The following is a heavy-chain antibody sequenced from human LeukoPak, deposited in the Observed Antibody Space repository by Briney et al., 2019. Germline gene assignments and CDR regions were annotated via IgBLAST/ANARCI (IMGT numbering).Heavy chain of an antibody. CDR3: ARGGYSYGYHFDC. V-gene: IGHV4-39*01. CDR1: GGSISSSSYY. J-gene: IGHJ4*02. D-gene: IGHD5-18*01. Sequence: SETLSLTCTVSGGSISSSSYYWGWIRQPPGKGLEWIGSIYYSGSTYYNPSLKSRVTISVDTSKNQFSLKLSSVTAADTAVYYCARGGYSYGYHFDCWGQGTLVTVSS. CDR2: IYYSGST.